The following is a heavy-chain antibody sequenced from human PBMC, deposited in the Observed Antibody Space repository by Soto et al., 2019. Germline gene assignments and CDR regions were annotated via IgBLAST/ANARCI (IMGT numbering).Heavy chain of an antibody. V-gene: IGHV4-59*12. Sequence: PSETLSLTCTFSGFNISSYYWSWIRQPPGKGLEWIGYIYYSGSTYYNPSLKSRVSISVDTSKNQFSLKLSSVTAADTAVYYCARDPTPWGQGTLVTVSS. CDR2: IYYSGST. CDR1: GFNISSYY. CDR3: ARDPTP. J-gene: IGHJ5*02.